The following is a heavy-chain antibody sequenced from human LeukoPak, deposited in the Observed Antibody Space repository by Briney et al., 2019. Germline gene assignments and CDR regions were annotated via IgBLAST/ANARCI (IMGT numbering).Heavy chain of an antibody. CDR1: GFTFSDYG. D-gene: IGHD5-12*01. J-gene: IGHJ4*02. CDR2: IWYDGSNK. CDR3: ARPYSGYDCTGLGY. Sequence: PGGSLRLSCAASGFTFSDYGMHWVRQAPGKGLEWVALIWYDGSNKYYADSVKGRFTISRDNSKNTLYLQMNSLRVEDTAVYYCARPYSGYDCTGLGYWGQGTLVTVSS. V-gene: IGHV3-33*01.